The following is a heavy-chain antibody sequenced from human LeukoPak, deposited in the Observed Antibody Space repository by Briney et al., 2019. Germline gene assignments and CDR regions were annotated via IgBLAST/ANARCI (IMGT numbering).Heavy chain of an antibody. Sequence: SETLSLTCSVSGGSVSSYYWSWIRQPPGKGLEWIGYIFETGDTNSNPSLKSRVTMSLDTSKNQFSLRLSSVTAADTAVYYCARHPFSYPFDYWGQGTLVTVSS. V-gene: IGHV4-59*08. D-gene: IGHD2/OR15-2a*01. J-gene: IGHJ4*02. CDR1: GGSVSSYY. CDR3: ARHPFSYPFDY. CDR2: IFETGDT.